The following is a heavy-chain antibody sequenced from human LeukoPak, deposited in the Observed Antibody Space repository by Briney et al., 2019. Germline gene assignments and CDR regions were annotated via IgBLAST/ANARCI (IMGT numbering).Heavy chain of an antibody. Sequence: SETLSLTCTVSGGSISSSSYYWGWIRQPPGKGLEWIGSIYYSGSTSYNPSLKSRVTISVDTSKNQFSLKLSSVTAADTAVYYCARGYSGSYGRFDYWGQRTLVTVSS. CDR3: ARGYSGSYGRFDY. J-gene: IGHJ4*02. CDR2: IYYSGST. D-gene: IGHD1-26*01. CDR1: GGSISSSSYY. V-gene: IGHV4-39*07.